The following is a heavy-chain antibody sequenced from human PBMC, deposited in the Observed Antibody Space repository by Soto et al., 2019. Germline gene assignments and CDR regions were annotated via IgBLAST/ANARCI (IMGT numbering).Heavy chain of an antibody. CDR1: GFTFSNYA. CDR2: TSYDGNNE. D-gene: IGHD1-1*01. Sequence: LRLSCAASGFTFSNYAMHWVRQAPGKGLEWVALTSYDGNNEYYTDSVKGRFTISRDNSKNTLFLQMNSPRPEDTAVYYCAKDKGVFNWATSYFDYWGQGALVTVSS. J-gene: IGHJ4*02. CDR3: AKDKGVFNWATSYFDY. V-gene: IGHV3-30*18.